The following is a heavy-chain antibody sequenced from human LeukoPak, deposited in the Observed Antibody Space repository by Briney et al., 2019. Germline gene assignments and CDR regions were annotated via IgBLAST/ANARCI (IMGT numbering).Heavy chain of an antibody. CDR1: GYTFTSYG. V-gene: IGHV1-18*01. D-gene: IGHD3-10*01. CDR3: ARDLSGPYYYYYYMDV. CDR2: ISAYNGNT. J-gene: IGHJ6*03. Sequence: GASVKVSCKASGYTFTSYGISWVRQAPGQGPEWMGWISAYNGNTNYAQKLQGRVTMTTDTSTSTAYMELRSLRSDDTAVYYCARDLSGPYYYYYYMDVWGKGTTVTISS.